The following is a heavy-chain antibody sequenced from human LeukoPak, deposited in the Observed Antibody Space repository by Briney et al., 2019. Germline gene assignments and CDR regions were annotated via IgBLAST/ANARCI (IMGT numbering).Heavy chain of an antibody. CDR2: FDPEDGEA. V-gene: IGHV1-24*01. J-gene: IGHJ4*02. CDR3: ATYRIVGATMAFDY. CDR1: GYTLTELS. D-gene: IGHD1-26*01. Sequence: GASVKVSCKVSGYTLTELSMHWVRQAPGKGLEWMGGFDPEDGEAIYAQKFQGRVTMTEDTSTDTAYMELSSLRSEDTAVYYCATYRIVGATMAFDYWGQGTLVTVSS.